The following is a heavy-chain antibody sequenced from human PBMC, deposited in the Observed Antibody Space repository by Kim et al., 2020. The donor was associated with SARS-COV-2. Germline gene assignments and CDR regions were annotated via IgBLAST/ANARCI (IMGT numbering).Heavy chain of an antibody. CDR3: AKGLSTGSYRGGDY. CDR1: GFTFSSYA. D-gene: IGHD1-26*01. V-gene: IGHV3-23*01. CDR2: ISGVGGTT. J-gene: IGHJ4*02. Sequence: GGSLRLSCAASGFTFSSYAMSWVRQAPGKGLEWVSAISGVGGTTYYADSVKGRFTISRDNSRNTLYLQMNSLRAEDTAVYYCAKGLSTGSYRGGDYWGQGTLVTVSS.